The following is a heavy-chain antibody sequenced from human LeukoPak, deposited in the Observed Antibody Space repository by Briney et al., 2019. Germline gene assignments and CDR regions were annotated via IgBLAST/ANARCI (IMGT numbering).Heavy chain of an antibody. Sequence: ASVNDSCQVCGDTLSKLSMHWVRPTPAKGREGLGGFGPEDAEKDFAPILQGRVTMTADTYTDTAHLELSSLTSEDTAVYYCTTTRVVVLMMSATHAPPNGLDVWGQGTTVTVSS. CDR2: FGPEDAEK. CDR1: GDTLSKLS. V-gene: IGHV1-24*01. J-gene: IGHJ6*02. CDR3: TTTRVVVLMMSATHAPPNGLDV. D-gene: IGHD3-22*01.